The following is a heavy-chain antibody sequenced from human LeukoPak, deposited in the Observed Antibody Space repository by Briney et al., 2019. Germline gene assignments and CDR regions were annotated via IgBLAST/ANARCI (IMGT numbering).Heavy chain of an antibody. D-gene: IGHD6-19*01. J-gene: IGHJ4*02. CDR2: ISGSGGST. CDR3: AKKQWPTAGFDY. CDR1: GFTVRSNY. Sequence: PGGSLRLSCATSGFTVRSNYMSWVRQAPGKGLEWVSAISGSGGSTYYADSVKGRFTISRDNSKNTLYLQMNSLRAEDTAVYYCAKKQWPTAGFDYWGQGTLVTVSS. V-gene: IGHV3-23*01.